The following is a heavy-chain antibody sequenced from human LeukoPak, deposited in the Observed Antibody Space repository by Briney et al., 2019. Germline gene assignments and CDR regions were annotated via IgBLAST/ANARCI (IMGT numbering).Heavy chain of an antibody. D-gene: IGHD1-26*01. CDR1: GGSFSGYY. CDR2: INHSGST. V-gene: IGHV4-34*01. J-gene: IGHJ4*02. Sequence: SETLSLTCAVYGGSFSGYYWSWIRQPPGKGLEWIGEINHSGSTNDNPSLKSRVTISVDTSKNQFSLKLSSVTAADTAVYYCARHAWYSGSYSPAHFYDYWGQGTLVTVSS. CDR3: ARHAWYSGSYSPAHFYDY.